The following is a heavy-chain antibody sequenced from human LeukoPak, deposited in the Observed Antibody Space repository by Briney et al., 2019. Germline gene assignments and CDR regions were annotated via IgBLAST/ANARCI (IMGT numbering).Heavy chain of an antibody. V-gene: IGHV3-23*01. Sequence: GGSLRLSCAASGFTSSSYAMSWVRQAPGKGLEWVSAISGSGGSTYYADSVKGRFTISRDNSKNTLYLQMNSLRAEDTAVYYCAKGSGSYPGSGYGMDVWGQGTTVTVSS. J-gene: IGHJ6*02. D-gene: IGHD1-26*01. CDR2: ISGSGGST. CDR1: GFTSSSYA. CDR3: AKGSGSYPGSGYGMDV.